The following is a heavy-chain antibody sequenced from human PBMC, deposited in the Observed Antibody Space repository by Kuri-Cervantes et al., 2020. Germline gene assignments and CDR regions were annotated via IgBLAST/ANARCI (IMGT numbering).Heavy chain of an antibody. CDR3: ASVPRLGESSSP. D-gene: IGHD3-16*02. J-gene: IGHJ5*02. CDR1: GGSISSGGYS. V-gene: IGHV4-30-2*01. Sequence: SQTLSLTCAVSGGSISSGGYSWSWIRQPPGKGLEWIGYIYHSGSTYYNPSLKSRVTISVDRSKNQFSLKLSSVTAADTAVYYCASVPRLGESSSPWGQGTLVTVSS. CDR2: IYHSGST.